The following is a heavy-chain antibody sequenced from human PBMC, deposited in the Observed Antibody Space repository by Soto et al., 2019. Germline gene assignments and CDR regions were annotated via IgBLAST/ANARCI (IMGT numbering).Heavy chain of an antibody. CDR3: ARTVNVGYYPH. Sequence: RARPAARTGDSIIDISHLASFRPSPGRGLEWIASIYHTGTTYYTPSLESRVTISVDTSKNQFSLRLSSVTAADSAVYYCARTVNVGYYPHLGQGNLVNVSA. D-gene: IGHD3-3*01. J-gene: IGHJ4*02. CDR1: GDSIIDISH. V-gene: IGHV4-38-2*01. CDR2: IYHTGTT.